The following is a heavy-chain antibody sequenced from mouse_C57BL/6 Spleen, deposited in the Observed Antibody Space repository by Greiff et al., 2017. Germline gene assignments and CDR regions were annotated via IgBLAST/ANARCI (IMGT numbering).Heavy chain of an antibody. Sequence: ESGPGLVKPSQSLSLTCSVTGYSITSGYYWNWIRQFPGNKLEWMGYISYDGSNNYNPSLKNRISITRDTSTNQFFLKLNSVTTEDTATYYCARVHSQRYFDYWGQGTTLTVSS. CDR2: ISYDGSN. V-gene: IGHV3-6*01. CDR1: GYSITSGYY. J-gene: IGHJ2*01. CDR3: ARVHSQRYFDY.